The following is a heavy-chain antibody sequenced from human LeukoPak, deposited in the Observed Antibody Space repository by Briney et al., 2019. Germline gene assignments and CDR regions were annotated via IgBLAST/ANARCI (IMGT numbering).Heavy chain of an antibody. Sequence: ASVKVSCEASGYTFTSYAMHWVRQAPGQRLEWMGWINAGNGNTKYSQEFQGRVTITRDTSASAVYMELSSLRSDDMAVYYCARVVRYSSGPLTDLLPYYFDYWGQGTLVTVSS. D-gene: IGHD6-19*01. CDR3: ARVVRYSSGPLTDLLPYYFDY. CDR1: GYTFTSYA. CDR2: INAGNGNT. V-gene: IGHV1-3*03. J-gene: IGHJ4*02.